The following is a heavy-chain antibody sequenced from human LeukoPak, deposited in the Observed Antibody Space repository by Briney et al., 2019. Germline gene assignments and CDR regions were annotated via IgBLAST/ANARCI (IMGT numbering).Heavy chain of an antibody. J-gene: IGHJ4*02. CDR1: GFTFSSYG. D-gene: IGHD3-10*01. Sequence: PGGSLRLSCAASGFTFSSYGMHWVRQAPGKGLEWVAFIRYDGSNKYYADSVKGRFTISRDNSKNTLYLQMNGLRAEDTAVYYCAKIPWFGESRALYYFDYWGQGTLVTVSS. CDR3: AKIPWFGESRALYYFDY. CDR2: IRYDGSNK. V-gene: IGHV3-30*02.